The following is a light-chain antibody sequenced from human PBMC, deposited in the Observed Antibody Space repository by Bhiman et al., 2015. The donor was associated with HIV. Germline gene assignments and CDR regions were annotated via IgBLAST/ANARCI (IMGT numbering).Light chain of an antibody. CDR2: ENN. Sequence: QSLLTQPPSVSAAPGQKVTISCSGSSSNIGNNYVSWYQQLPGTAPKLLIYENNKRPSGIPDRFSGSKSGTSATLGITGLRTGDEADYYCGTWDSRLKAWVFGGGTKVTVL. CDR1: SSNIGNNY. J-gene: IGLJ3*02. CDR3: GTWDSRLKAWV. V-gene: IGLV1-51*02.